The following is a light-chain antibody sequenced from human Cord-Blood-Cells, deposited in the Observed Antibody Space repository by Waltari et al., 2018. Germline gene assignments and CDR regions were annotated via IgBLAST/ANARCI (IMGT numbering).Light chain of an antibody. V-gene: IGLV2-8*01. CDR3: SSYAGSNSYF. CDR1: SGDVGGYNN. J-gene: IGLJ1*01. CDR2: EVS. Sequence: QSALSQPPFASGSPGQSVTISCTGTSGDVGGYNNISWYQQHPGKAPTLMISEVSQRPSGIPERFAGSEASHTASRAVSGVRAEDEAHYYCSSYAGSNSYFFGTGTIVTLL.